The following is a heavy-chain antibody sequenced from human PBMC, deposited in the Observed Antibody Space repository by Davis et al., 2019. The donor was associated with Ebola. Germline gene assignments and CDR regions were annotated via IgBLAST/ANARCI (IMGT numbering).Heavy chain of an antibody. D-gene: IGHD3-3*01. Sequence: SETLSLTCAVYGGSFSGYYWSWIRQHPGKGLEWIGYIYYSGSTYYNPSLKSRVTISVDTSKNQFSLKLSSVTAADTAVYYCARSLEWLLGYYYMDVWGKGTTVTVSS. V-gene: IGHV4-31*11. CDR1: GGSFSGYY. CDR3: ARSLEWLLGYYYMDV. CDR2: IYYSGST. J-gene: IGHJ6*03.